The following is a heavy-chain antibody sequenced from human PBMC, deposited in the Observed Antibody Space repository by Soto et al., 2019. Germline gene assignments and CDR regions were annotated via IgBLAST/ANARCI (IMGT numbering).Heavy chain of an antibody. J-gene: IGHJ1*01. V-gene: IGHV1-18*01. CDR1: GYTFTSYG. Sequence: QVPLVQSGAEVKKPGASLKVSCKASGYTFTSYGITWVRQAPGQGLEWMGWISAYNGNTNYAQKLQGRVTMTTDTSTSTAYMELRSLRSDDTAVYYCARAPASGYYLAEYFQHWGQGTLVTVSS. CDR3: ARAPASGYYLAEYFQH. CDR2: ISAYNGNT. D-gene: IGHD3-22*01.